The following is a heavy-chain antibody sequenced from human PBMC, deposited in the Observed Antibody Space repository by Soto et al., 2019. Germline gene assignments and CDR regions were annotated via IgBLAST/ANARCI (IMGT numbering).Heavy chain of an antibody. J-gene: IGHJ5*02. D-gene: IGHD2-2*01. CDR2: ITSSGSYT. CDR1: GLTFSDYY. Sequence: TGGSLRLSCAASGLTFSDYYMSWIRQAPGKGLEWVSYITSSGSYTKYADSVQGRFTISRDNAKNSLYLQMNSLRAEDTAVYYCARHLGYCSTTNCYAWFAPWGQGTLVTVPQ. V-gene: IGHV3-11*03. CDR3: ARHLGYCSTTNCYAWFAP.